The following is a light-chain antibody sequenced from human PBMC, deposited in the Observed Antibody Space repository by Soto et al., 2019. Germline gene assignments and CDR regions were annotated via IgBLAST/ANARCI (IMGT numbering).Light chain of an antibody. Sequence: QSALTQPASGSGSPGQSITISCTGTSSDVGSYNYVSWYQQHPGKAPKLMIYEVSNRPSGVSNRFSGSKSGNTASLTISGLQAEDEAKYYCSSYTSISTRVFGGGTQLTVL. CDR2: EVS. CDR1: SSDVGSYNY. V-gene: IGLV2-14*01. CDR3: SSYTSISTRV. J-gene: IGLJ3*02.